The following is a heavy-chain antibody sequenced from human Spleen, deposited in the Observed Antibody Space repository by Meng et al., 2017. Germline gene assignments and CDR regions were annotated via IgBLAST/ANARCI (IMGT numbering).Heavy chain of an antibody. CDR2: IYYSGST. D-gene: IGHD4-11*01. Sequence: QVPLPVPGPGWVKPSRPLSRTCTVSVGPISIGGSYCNWIRHHPGKGLEWIGYIYYSGSTYYNPSLESRATISVDTSQNNLSLKLSSVTAADSAVYYCARGPTTMAHDFDYWGQGTLVTVSS. J-gene: IGHJ4*02. CDR3: ARGPTTMAHDFDY. CDR1: VGPISIGGSY. V-gene: IGHV4-31*03.